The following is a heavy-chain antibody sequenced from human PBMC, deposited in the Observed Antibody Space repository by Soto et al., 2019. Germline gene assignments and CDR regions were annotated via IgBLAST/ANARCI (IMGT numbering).Heavy chain of an antibody. D-gene: IGHD3-10*01. CDR1: GYKFTNYW. V-gene: IGHV5-51*01. CDR3: ARMAVRGVITHFDF. J-gene: IGHJ4*02. CDR2: IYPGDSDT. Sequence: GESLKISCKASGYKFTNYWIGWVRQMPGKGLEWMGVIYPGDSDTRYGPSLEGQGTISADKSLTTAYLQWIGLRASDTGIYYCARMAVRGVITHFDFWGRGTLVTVSS.